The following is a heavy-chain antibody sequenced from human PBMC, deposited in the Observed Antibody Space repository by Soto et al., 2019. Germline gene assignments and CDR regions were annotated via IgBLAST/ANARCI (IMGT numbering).Heavy chain of an antibody. V-gene: IGHV3-11*06. Sequence: GGSLRLSCAASGFTFTDYYVSWLRQAPGKGLEWLAYISVASTYTNYADSVKGRFTISRDNTKNSLYLQMNSLRAGDTAVYYCARAGVAGLAGPRYYYGMDVWGQGTTVTVSS. CDR2: ISVASTYT. D-gene: IGHD2-21*01. J-gene: IGHJ6*02. CDR1: GFTFTDYY. CDR3: ARAGVAGLAGPRYYYGMDV.